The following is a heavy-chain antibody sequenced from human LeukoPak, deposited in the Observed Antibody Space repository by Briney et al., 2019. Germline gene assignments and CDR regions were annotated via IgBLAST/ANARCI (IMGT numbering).Heavy chain of an antibody. D-gene: IGHD1-26*01. Sequence: SGGSLRLSWAASGVTISNYAMSWVRQAPGKGLKWVSGISGSGGSTHYGDPVKGRFTISRDNSKNPLHLQINSHRDAHMTLYHCAKSRELGPTRRGEFDYWGQGTLVTVSS. V-gene: IGHV3-23*01. CDR2: ISGSGGST. CDR3: AKSRELGPTRRGEFDY. J-gene: IGHJ4*02. CDR1: GVTISNYA.